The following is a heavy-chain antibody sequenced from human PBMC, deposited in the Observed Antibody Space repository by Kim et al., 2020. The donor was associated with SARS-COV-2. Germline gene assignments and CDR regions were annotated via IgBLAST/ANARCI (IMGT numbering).Heavy chain of an antibody. CDR2: MNPNSGNT. Sequence: ASVKVSCKASGYTFTSYDINWVRQATGQGLEWMGWMNPNSGNTGYAQKFQGRVTMTRNTSISTAYMELSSLRSEDTAVYYCAISPRYGGNSPNAFDIWGQGTMVTVSS. D-gene: IGHD2-21*02. CDR3: AISPRYGGNSPNAFDI. CDR1: GYTFTSYD. J-gene: IGHJ3*02. V-gene: IGHV1-8*01.